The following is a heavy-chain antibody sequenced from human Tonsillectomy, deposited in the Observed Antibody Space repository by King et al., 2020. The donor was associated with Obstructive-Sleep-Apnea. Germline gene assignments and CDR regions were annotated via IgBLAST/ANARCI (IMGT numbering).Heavy chain of an antibody. CDR3: GIRGEVVVGWGAFDT. V-gene: IGHV1-69*17. CDR1: GGSFSSYT. D-gene: IGHD3-22*01. CDR2: IIPIVGIA. J-gene: IGHJ3*02. Sequence: QLVQSGAEVKKPGSSVKVSCKASGGSFSSYTVSWVRQAPGQGLEWMGGIIPIVGIANYAQDFQGRVTITADKSTSTAYMELKRLRSDDTAVYYCGIRGEVVVGWGAFDTWGQGTRVTVSS.